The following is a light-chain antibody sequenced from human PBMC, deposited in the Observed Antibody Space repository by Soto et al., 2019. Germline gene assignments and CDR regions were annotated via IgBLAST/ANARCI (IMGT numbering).Light chain of an antibody. CDR1: QSVSSSY. CDR3: QQYGSSPPRMYP. J-gene: IGKJ2*01. V-gene: IGKV3-20*01. Sequence: EIVLTQSPGTLSLSPGERATHSCRASQSVSSSYLAWYQQKPGQAPRLLIYGASSRATGIPDRFSGSGSGTDFTLTISRLEPEDFAVYYCQQYGSSPPRMYPFGQGTKLEIK. CDR2: GAS.